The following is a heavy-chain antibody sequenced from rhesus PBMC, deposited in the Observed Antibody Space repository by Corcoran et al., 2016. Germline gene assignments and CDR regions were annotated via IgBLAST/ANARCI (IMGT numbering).Heavy chain of an antibody. CDR3: ATRVGVVITTNSLDV. CDR1: GGSISSGYFY. D-gene: IGHD3-34*01. CDR2: SYGSSTST. J-gene: IGHJ5-2*02. Sequence: QVQLQESGPGLVKPSATLSLPCAVSGGSISSGYFYWRLLRRPPGTGLEWIGYSYGSSTSTNYTPSLKRRVTISKDTSKNQFSLKLSSVTAADTAVYYCATRVGVVITTNSLDVWGRGVLVTVSS. V-gene: IGHV4S17*01.